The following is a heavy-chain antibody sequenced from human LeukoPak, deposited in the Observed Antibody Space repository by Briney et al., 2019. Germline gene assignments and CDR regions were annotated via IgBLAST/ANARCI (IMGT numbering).Heavy chain of an antibody. CDR2: FDPEDGET. Sequence: ASVKVSCKVSGYTLTELSMHWVRQAPGTGLEWMGGFDPEDGETIYAQKFQGRVTMTEDTSTDTAYMELSSLRSEDTAVYYCATVGQWLDPYYFDYWGQGTLVTVSS. D-gene: IGHD6-19*01. V-gene: IGHV1-24*01. J-gene: IGHJ4*02. CDR1: GYTLTELS. CDR3: ATVGQWLDPYYFDY.